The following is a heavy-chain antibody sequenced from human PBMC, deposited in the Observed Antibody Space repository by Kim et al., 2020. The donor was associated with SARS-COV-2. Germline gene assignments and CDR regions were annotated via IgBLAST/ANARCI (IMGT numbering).Heavy chain of an antibody. CDR3: ARSPFNYDILTGYYPTVGNYFDY. D-gene: IGHD3-9*01. J-gene: IGHJ4*02. CDR1: GDSVSSNSAA. CDR2: TYYRSKWYN. V-gene: IGHV6-1*01. Sequence: SQTLSLTCAISGDSVSSNSAAWNWIRQSPSRGLEWLGRTYYRSKWYNDYAVSVKSRITINPDTSKNQFSLQLNSVTPEDTAVYYCARSPFNYDILTGYYPTVGNYFDYWGQGTLVTVSS.